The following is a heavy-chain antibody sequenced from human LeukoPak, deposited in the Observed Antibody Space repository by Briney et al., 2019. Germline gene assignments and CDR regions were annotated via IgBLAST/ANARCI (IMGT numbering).Heavy chain of an antibody. CDR1: GDSISSSNSY. J-gene: IGHJ4*02. D-gene: IGHD6-13*01. V-gene: IGHV4-39*07. Sequence: SETLSLTCTVSGDSISSSNSYWGWIRQPPGKGLEWIGEINHSGSTNYNPSLKSRVTISVDTSKNQFSLKLSSVTAADTAVYYCARGRYSSSWLDYWGQGTLVTVSS. CDR2: INHSGST. CDR3: ARGRYSSSWLDY.